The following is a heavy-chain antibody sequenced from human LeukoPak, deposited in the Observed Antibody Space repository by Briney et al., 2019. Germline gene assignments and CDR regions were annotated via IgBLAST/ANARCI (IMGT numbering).Heavy chain of an antibody. CDR2: ISSSSSYI. J-gene: IGHJ4*02. CDR3: ARDPVATITPFDY. V-gene: IGHV3-21*01. D-gene: IGHD5-12*01. Sequence: GGSLRPSCAASGFTFSSYSMNWVRQAPGKRLEWVSSISSSSSYIYYADSVKGRFTISRDNAKNSLYLQMNSLRAEDTAVYYCARDPVATITPFDYWGQGTLVTVSS. CDR1: GFTFSSYS.